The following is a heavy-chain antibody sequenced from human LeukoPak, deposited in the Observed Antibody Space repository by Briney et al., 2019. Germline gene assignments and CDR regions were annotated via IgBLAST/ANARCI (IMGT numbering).Heavy chain of an antibody. D-gene: IGHD3-22*01. V-gene: IGHV3-30*19. CDR1: GFTFSSYG. CDR2: IWYDGSNK. CDR3: ARDGTYYYDSSGPPIGPFDI. J-gene: IGHJ3*02. Sequence: GRSLRLSCAASGFTFSSYGMHWVRQAPGKGLEWVAVIWYDGSNKYYADSVKGRFTISRDNSKNTLYLQMNSLRAEDTAVYYCARDGTYYYDSSGPPIGPFDIWGQGTMVTVSS.